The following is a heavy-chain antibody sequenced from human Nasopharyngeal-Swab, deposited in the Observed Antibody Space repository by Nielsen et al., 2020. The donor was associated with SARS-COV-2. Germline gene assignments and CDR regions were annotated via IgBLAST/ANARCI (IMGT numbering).Heavy chain of an antibody. CDR1: GGSVSSGSYY. V-gene: IGHV4-61*01. CDR2: IYYSGST. CDR3: ARGRLRRYYDYVWGSYRSAAFDI. J-gene: IGHJ3*02. D-gene: IGHD3-16*02. Sequence: GSLRLSCTVSGGSVSSGSYYWSWIRQPPGKGLEWIGYIYYSGSTNYNPSLKSRVTISVDTSKNQFSLKLTSVTAADTAVYYCARGRLRRYYDYVWGSYRSAAFDIWGQGTMVTVSS.